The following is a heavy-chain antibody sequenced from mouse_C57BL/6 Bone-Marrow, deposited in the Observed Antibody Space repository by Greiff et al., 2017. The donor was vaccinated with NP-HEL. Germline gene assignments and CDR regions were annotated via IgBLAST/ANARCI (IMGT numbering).Heavy chain of an antibody. CDR3: ARVGTFDCISDFDY. D-gene: IGHD1-1*01. V-gene: IGHV1-53*01. CDR2: INPSSGGT. Sequence: QVQLQQSGTDLVKPGASVKLSCKASGYTLTSYWMHWVKQRPGQGLEWIGNINPSSGGTNYNEKFKSKATMTADKSSSTAYMQLSSLTSEDTAINYCARVGTFDCISDFDYWGQGTTLTVSS. J-gene: IGHJ2*01. CDR1: GYTLTSYW.